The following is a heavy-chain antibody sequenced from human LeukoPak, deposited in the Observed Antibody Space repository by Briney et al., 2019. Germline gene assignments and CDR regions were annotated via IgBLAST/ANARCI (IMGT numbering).Heavy chain of an antibody. CDR3: AGATRIAAFGYWYFDL. CDR2: IYYGGTT. V-gene: IGHV4-59*01. J-gene: IGHJ2*01. Sequence: SETLSLTCTVSGGSTSSYYWSWIRQPPGKRLEWVGYIYYGGTTNYHPSLKSRVIISVDTSKIQFSLNLRSVTAADTAVYYCAGATRIAAFGYWYFDLWGRGTLVTVSS. D-gene: IGHD6-6*01. CDR1: GGSTSSYY.